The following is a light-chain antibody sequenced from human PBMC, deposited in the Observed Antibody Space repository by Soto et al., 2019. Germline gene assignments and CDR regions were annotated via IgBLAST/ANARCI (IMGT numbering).Light chain of an antibody. J-gene: IGKJ5*01. CDR1: QSVSSSY. CDR3: QQYGSSPGT. Sequence: EIVLRQSPATLSLSPGERATLSFVASQSVSSSYLAWYQQKPGLAPRLLIYDASSRATGIPDRFSGSGSGTDFTLTISRLEPEDFAVYYCQQYGSSPGTFGQGTRLEIK. V-gene: IGKV3D-20*01. CDR2: DAS.